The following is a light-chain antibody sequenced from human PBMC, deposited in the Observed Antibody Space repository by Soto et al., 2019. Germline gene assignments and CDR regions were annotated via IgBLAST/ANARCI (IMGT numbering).Light chain of an antibody. CDR1: SSDVGGYNY. Sequence: QSALTQPASESGSPGQSITISCTGPSSDVGGYNYVSWYQQHPGKAPKLMIYDVSNRPSGVSNRFSGSKSGNTASLTISGLQAEDEADYYCSSYTSSSTVVFGGGTKVTVL. CDR2: DVS. V-gene: IGLV2-14*01. J-gene: IGLJ2*01. CDR3: SSYTSSSTVV.